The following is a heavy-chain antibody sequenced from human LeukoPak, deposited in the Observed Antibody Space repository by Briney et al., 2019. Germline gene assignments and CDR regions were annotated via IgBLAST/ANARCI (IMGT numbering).Heavy chain of an antibody. J-gene: IGHJ4*02. CDR1: GFTFGDYA. CDR2: IRSKAYGGTT. V-gene: IGHV3-49*03. Sequence: GGSLRLSCTASGFTFGDYAMSWFRQAPGKGLEWVGFIRSKAYGGTTEYAASVKGRFTISRDDSKSIAYLQMNSLKTEDTAVYYCTRDEVGYSYGFDCWGQGTLVTVSS. D-gene: IGHD5-18*01. CDR3: TRDEVGYSYGFDC.